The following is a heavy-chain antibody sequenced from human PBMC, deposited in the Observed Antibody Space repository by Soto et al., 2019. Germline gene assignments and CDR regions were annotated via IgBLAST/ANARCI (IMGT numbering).Heavy chain of an antibody. CDR2: INAGNGNT. J-gene: IGHJ6*02. CDR1: GYTFTSYA. CDR3: ARDPSYYGMDV. Sequence: ASVKVSCKASGYTFTSYAMHWVRQAPGQRLEWTGWINAGNGNTKYSQKFRGRVTITRDTSASTAYMELSSLRSEDTAVYYCARDPSYYGMDVWGQGTTVTVSS. V-gene: IGHV1-3*01.